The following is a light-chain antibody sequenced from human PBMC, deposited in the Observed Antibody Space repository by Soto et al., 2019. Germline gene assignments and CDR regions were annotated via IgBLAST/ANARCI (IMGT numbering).Light chain of an antibody. CDR3: QQYGSSPRS. J-gene: IGKJ1*01. Sequence: EIVLTQSPCTLSLSPGERATLSCRASQSVSSTYLAWYQHKLGQAPRLLIYGASSKASGIPDRFSGSGSGTDFTLTISSLEPEDFAVYYCQQYGSSPRSFGQGTKVEVK. V-gene: IGKV3-20*01. CDR2: GAS. CDR1: QSVSSTY.